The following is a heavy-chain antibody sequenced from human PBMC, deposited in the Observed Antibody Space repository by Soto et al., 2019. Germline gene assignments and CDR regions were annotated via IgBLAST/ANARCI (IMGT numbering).Heavy chain of an antibody. J-gene: IGHJ2*01. V-gene: IGHV1-18*01. CDR2: IGPYEGVT. CDR1: GYTFNDYG. CDR3: ARCYCSVGSCYTCWHFDL. Sequence: QVQLVQSGAEVKKPGASVRVSCKASGYTFNDYGISWVRQAPGQGLEWMGWIGPYEGVTHHAQTFQGRVTMTVDTSTTTADMELRSLRSDDTALYYCARCYCSVGSCYTCWHFDLWGPGTLVTVTA. D-gene: IGHD2-15*01.